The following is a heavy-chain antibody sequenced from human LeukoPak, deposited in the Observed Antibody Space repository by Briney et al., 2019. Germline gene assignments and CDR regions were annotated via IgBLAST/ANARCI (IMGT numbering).Heavy chain of an antibody. D-gene: IGHD1-14*01. CDR2: MNDSGRT. V-gene: IGHV4-34*01. J-gene: IGHJ5*02. CDR3: ASGSWSRRLAP. Sequence: SETLSLTCAVYDESLNGYYWSWIRQPPGKGLEWIREMNDSGRTTYNPSLESRATISAERSKNQFSLKLTSVTAADTAVYYCASGSWSRRLAPWGQGTLVTVSS. CDR1: DESLNGYY.